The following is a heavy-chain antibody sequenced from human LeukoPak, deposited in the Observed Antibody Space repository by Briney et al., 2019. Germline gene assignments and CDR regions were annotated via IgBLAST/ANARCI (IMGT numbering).Heavy chain of an antibody. CDR1: GYSFTSYW. D-gene: IGHD5-12*01. J-gene: IGHJ4*02. CDR2: IAPGDSET. CDR3: ARPRGYRDPFDY. Sequence: GESLKISCKGSGYSFTSYWIGWVRQMPGKGLEWVGIIAPGDSETRYSPSFQGQVTISVDKSISTAYLQWSSLKASDTAIYYCARPRGYRDPFDYWGQGTLVTVSS. V-gene: IGHV5-51*01.